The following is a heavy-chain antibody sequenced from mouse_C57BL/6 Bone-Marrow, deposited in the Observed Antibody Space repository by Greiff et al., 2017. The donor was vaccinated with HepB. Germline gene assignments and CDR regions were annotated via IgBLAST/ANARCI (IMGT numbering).Heavy chain of an antibody. CDR3: ARCHAMDY. V-gene: IGHV3-6*01. CDR1: GYSITSGYY. Sequence: ESGPGLVKPSQSLSFTCSVTGYSITSGYYWNWIRQFPGNKLEWMGYISYDGSNNYNPSLKNRISITRNTSKNQFFLKLNSVTTEDTATYYCARCHAMDYWGQGTSVTVSS. J-gene: IGHJ4*01. CDR2: ISYDGSN.